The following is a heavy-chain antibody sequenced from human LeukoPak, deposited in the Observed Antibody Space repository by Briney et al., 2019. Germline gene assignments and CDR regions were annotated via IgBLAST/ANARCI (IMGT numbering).Heavy chain of an antibody. J-gene: IGHJ3*02. CDR1: GGSISSGSYY. V-gene: IGHV4-61*02. Sequence: SETLSLTCTVSGGSISSGSYYWSWIRQPAGKGLEWIGRIYTSGSTNYNPSLKSRVTISVDTSKNQFSLKLSSVTAADTAVYYCARHAVLLWFGEVGAFDIWGQGTMVTVSS. CDR3: ARHAVLLWFGEVGAFDI. D-gene: IGHD3-10*01. CDR2: IYTSGST.